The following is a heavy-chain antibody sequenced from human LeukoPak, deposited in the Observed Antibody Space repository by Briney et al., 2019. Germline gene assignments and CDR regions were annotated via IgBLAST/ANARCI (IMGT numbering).Heavy chain of an antibody. D-gene: IGHD2-2*02. J-gene: IGHJ5*02. V-gene: IGHV4-59*01. CDR3: ARDRCSSTSCHTNWFDP. CDR2: IYYGGST. CDR1: VGSLSSYY. Sequence: SETLSLTCTVSVGSLSSYYWSWLRQPPAKGLEWIGYIYYGGSTNYNPSLPSRVTISVDTSKNQFSPKLSPVTAADTAVYYCARDRCSSTSCHTNWFDPWGQGTLLTVSS.